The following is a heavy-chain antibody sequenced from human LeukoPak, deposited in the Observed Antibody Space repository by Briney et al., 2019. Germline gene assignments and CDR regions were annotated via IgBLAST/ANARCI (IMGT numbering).Heavy chain of an antibody. J-gene: IGHJ5*02. D-gene: IGHD6-19*01. Sequence: PGGSLRLSCAASGFTFSSYWMHWVRQAPGKGLVWVSRINSDGSSTSYADSVKGRFTISRDNPKNTLYLQMNSLRAEDTAVYYCARGSGWYRYNWFDPWGQGTLVTVSS. CDR1: GFTFSSYW. V-gene: IGHV3-74*01. CDR2: INSDGSST. CDR3: ARGSGWYRYNWFDP.